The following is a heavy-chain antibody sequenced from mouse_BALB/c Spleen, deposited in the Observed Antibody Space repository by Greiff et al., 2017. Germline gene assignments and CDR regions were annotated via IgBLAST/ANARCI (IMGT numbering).Heavy chain of an antibody. D-gene: IGHD3-1*01. CDR3: ARVPRATGGYAMDY. CDR1: GFSLTGYG. Sequence: VKLMESGPGLVAPSQSLSITCTVSGFSLTGYGVNWVRQPPGKGLEWLGMIWGDGSTDYNSALKSRLSISKDNSKSQVFLKMNSLQTDDTARYYCARVPRATGGYAMDYWGQGTSVTVSS. CDR2: IWGDGST. V-gene: IGHV2-6-7*01. J-gene: IGHJ4*01.